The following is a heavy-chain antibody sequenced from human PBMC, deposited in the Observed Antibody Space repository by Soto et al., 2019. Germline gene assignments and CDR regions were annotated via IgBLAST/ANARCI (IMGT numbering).Heavy chain of an antibody. V-gene: IGHV1-2*04. Sequence: GASVKVSCKXSGYTFTGYYMHWVRQAPGQGLEWMGWINPNSGGTNYAQKFQGWVTMTRDTSISTAYMELSRLRSDDTAVYYCASSGGNPNYGMDVWGQGTAGTVSS. D-gene: IGHD6-19*01. CDR2: INPNSGGT. J-gene: IGHJ6*02. CDR1: GYTFTGYY. CDR3: ASSGGNPNYGMDV.